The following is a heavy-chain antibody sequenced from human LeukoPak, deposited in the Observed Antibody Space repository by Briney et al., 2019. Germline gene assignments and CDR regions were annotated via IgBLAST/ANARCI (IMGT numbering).Heavy chain of an antibody. Sequence: GGSLRLSCAASGFTVSSNYMSWVRQAPGKGLEWVSSISSSSSYIYYADSVKGRFTISRDNAQNSLYLQMNSLRAEDTAVYYCAREGSSRYWGQGTLVTVSS. CDR2: ISSSSSYI. V-gene: IGHV3-21*01. CDR3: AREGSSRY. CDR1: GFTVSSNY. J-gene: IGHJ4*02. D-gene: IGHD1-26*01.